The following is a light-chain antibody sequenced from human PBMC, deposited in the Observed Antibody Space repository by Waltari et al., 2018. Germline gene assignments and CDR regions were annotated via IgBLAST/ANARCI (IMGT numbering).Light chain of an antibody. Sequence: DIQMTQSPSFLSASVGDRVTITCRASQRIRSYLNWYQMKPGKAPELLIYGASTVQSGVPSRFRRSGFGTDFTLTISSLQPEDFATYYCQQTYNLITFGPGTKVDLK. CDR1: QRIRSY. V-gene: IGKV1-39*01. CDR3: QQTYNLIT. CDR2: GAS. J-gene: IGKJ3*01.